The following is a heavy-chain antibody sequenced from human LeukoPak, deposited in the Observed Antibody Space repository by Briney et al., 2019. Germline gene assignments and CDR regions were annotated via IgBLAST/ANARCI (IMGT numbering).Heavy chain of an antibody. J-gene: IGHJ4*02. CDR2: ISGSGAST. CDR1: GFTFSTNA. D-gene: IGHD6-6*01. Sequence: GGSLRLSCLTSGFTFSTNAMSWVRQAPGKGLEWISGISGSGASTYYADSVTGRFTISRDNSKNTLYLQMNSLRAEDTAVYYCARVQGGAARREGYYFDYWGQGTLVTVSS. V-gene: IGHV3-23*01. CDR3: ARVQGGAARREGYYFDY.